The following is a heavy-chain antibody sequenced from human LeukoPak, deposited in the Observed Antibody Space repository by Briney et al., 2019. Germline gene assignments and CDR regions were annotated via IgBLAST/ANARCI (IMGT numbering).Heavy chain of an antibody. CDR1: GFTFSTYA. CDR2: ISGSGDST. Sequence: QTGGSLRLSCAASGFTFSTYAMSWVRQAPGKGLEWVSAISGSGDSTYYADSVKGRFTISRDNSRNTLCLQMNSLRAEDTAVYYCANYYGGNRNFDYWGQGTLVTVSS. V-gene: IGHV3-23*01. CDR3: ANYYGGNRNFDY. D-gene: IGHD4-23*01. J-gene: IGHJ4*02.